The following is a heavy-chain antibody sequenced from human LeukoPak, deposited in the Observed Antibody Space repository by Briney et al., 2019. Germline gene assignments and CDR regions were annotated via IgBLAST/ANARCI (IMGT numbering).Heavy chain of an antibody. Sequence: GGSRRLSCAVSGFTFSGYAMSWVRQAPGKGLEWVSTISGSGDYTYYADSVKGRFSISRDNSKNTLHLQMNSLRAEDTAVYYCARGRTDSGYDSGDYWGQGTLVTVSS. D-gene: IGHD5-12*01. J-gene: IGHJ4*02. CDR2: ISGSGDYT. V-gene: IGHV3-23*01. CDR1: GFTFSGYA. CDR3: ARGRTDSGYDSGDY.